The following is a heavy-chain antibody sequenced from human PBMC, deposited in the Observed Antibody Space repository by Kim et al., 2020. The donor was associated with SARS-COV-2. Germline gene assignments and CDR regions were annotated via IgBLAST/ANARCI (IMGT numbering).Heavy chain of an antibody. V-gene: IGHV4-34*01. D-gene: IGHD3-3*01. CDR1: GGSFSGYY. Sequence: SETLSLTCAVYGGSFSGYYWSWIRQPPGKGLEWIGEINHSGSTNYNPSLKSRVTISVDTSKNQFSLKLSSVTAADTAVYYCARVTPPWSSRRYYYYYYGMDVWGQGTTVTVSS. CDR2: INHSGST. J-gene: IGHJ6*02. CDR3: ARVTPPWSSRRYYYYYYGMDV.